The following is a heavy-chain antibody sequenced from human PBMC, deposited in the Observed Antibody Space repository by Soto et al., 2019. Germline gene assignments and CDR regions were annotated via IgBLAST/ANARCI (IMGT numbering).Heavy chain of an antibody. CDR1: GFTFSSYD. D-gene: IGHD6-13*01. V-gene: IGHV3-13*01. CDR3: PRDGAAAGKRYYDC. J-gene: IGHJ4*02. CDR2: IGTAGDT. Sequence: EVQLVESGGGLVQPGGSLRLSCAASGFTFSSYDMHWVRQATGKGLEWVSAIGTAGDTYYPGSVKGRFTISRENAKNSVYLQINRLRAGDTAAYYGPRDGAAAGKRYYDCWGQRSVGTFAS.